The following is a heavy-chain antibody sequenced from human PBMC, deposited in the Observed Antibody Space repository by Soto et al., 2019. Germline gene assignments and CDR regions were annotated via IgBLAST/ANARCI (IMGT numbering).Heavy chain of an antibody. J-gene: IGHJ6*02. CDR1: GFTFSSHD. D-gene: IGHD2-21*01. CDR3: AREVHNWGGGLDV. Sequence: QEQLMESGGGVVQPGRSLRVSCVASGFTFSSHDMHWVRQAPGKGLEWVAAISKDGGNQYYTDSVKGRLTISRDNSKNTVSLQMNSLRAEDTAVYYCAREVHNWGGGLDVWGHGTTVTVSS. V-gene: IGHV3-30-3*01. CDR2: ISKDGGNQ.